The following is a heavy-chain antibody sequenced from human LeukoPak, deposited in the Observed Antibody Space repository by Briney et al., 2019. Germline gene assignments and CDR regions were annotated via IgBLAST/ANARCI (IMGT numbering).Heavy chain of an antibody. V-gene: IGHV4-59*08. J-gene: IGHJ4*02. CDR1: GGSMSSHY. D-gene: IGHD1-26*01. CDR2: IYYSGGT. Sequence: PSETLSLTCSVSGGSMSSHYWSWIRQPPGKGLEWIGYIYYSGGTNYNPSLESRVTISVDTSKNQFSLKLSSVTAADTAVYYCARQILGTTLYFDYWGQGTLVTVSS. CDR3: ARQILGTTLYFDY.